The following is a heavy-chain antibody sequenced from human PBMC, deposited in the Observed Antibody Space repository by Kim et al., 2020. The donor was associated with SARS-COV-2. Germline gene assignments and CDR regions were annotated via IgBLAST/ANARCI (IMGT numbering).Heavy chain of an antibody. CDR3: ARGGRALVVAGWFDP. CDR1: GGSISSGSYY. J-gene: IGHJ5*02. CDR2: IYTSGST. V-gene: IGHV4-61*02. Sequence: SETLSLTCTVSGGSISSGSYYWSWIRQPAGKGLEWIGRIYTSGSTNYNPSLKSRVTISVDTSKNQFSLKLSSVTAADTAVYYCARGGRALVVAGWFDPWGQGTLVTVSS. D-gene: IGHD2-21*01.